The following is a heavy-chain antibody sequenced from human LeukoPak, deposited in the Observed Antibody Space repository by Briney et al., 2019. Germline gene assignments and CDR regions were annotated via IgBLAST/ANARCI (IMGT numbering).Heavy chain of an antibody. CDR3: ARHGAYYDSSGHSDY. J-gene: IGHJ4*02. CDR1: GYSFTSYW. V-gene: IGHV5-51*01. D-gene: IGHD3-22*01. Sequence: GASLQISCKGSGYSFTSYWIGWVRQLPRKGLEWMGIIYPGDSDTRYSPSFQGQVTISADKSISTAYLQWSSLKASDTAMYYCARHGAYYDSSGHSDYWGQGTLVTVSS. CDR2: IYPGDSDT.